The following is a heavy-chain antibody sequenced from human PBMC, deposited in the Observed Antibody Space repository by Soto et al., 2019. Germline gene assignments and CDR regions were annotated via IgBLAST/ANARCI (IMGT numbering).Heavy chain of an antibody. CDR1: GYTLTELS. D-gene: IGHD3-9*01. CDR2: FDPEDGET. CDR3: ASKTPLTYSYDWLWEYYFDY. Sequence: QVQLVQSGAEVKKPGASVKVSCKVSGYTLTELSMHWVRQAPGKGLEWMGGFDPEDGETIYAQKFQGRVTMTEDTSTDPAYMELSSLRSEDTAVYSCASKTPLTYSYDWLWEYYFDYWGQGTLVTVCS. V-gene: IGHV1-24*01. J-gene: IGHJ4*02.